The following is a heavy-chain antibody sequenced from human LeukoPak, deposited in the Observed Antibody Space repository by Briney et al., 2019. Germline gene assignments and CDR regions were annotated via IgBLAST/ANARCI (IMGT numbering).Heavy chain of an antibody. CDR1: GYIFTNYG. CDR3: ARDSREVLLWFGEFSP. D-gene: IGHD3-10*01. J-gene: IGHJ5*02. Sequence: ASVKVSCKASGYIFTNYGIGWVRQAPGQGLEWMGWISGYNANTKYAQKVQGRVTMTTDTSTSTAYMELRSLRSDDTAVYCCARDSREVLLWFGEFSPWGQGTLVTVSS. V-gene: IGHV1-18*01. CDR2: ISGYNANT.